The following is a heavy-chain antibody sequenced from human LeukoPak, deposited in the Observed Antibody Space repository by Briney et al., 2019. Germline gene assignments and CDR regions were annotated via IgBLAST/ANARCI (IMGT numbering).Heavy chain of an antibody. V-gene: IGHV4-34*01. J-gene: IGHJ4*02. CDR2: IYHSGST. D-gene: IGHD2-15*01. CDR3: ARIGAGYCSGGSCSLNDY. Sequence: SETLSLTCAVYGGSFSGYYWSWIRQPPGKGLEWIGEIYHSGSTNYNPSLKSRVTISVDKSKNQFSLKLSSVTAADTAVYYCARIGAGYCSGGSCSLNDYWGQGTLVTVSS. CDR1: GGSFSGYY.